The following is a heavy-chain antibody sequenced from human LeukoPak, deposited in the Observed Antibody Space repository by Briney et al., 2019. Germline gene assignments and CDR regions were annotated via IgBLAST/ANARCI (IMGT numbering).Heavy chain of an antibody. D-gene: IGHD3-22*01. CDR1: GYTFTSYG. CDR2: ISAYNGNT. Sequence: ASVKVSCKASGYTFTSYGISWVRQAPGQGLEWMGWISAYNGNTNYAQKLQGRVTMTTDTSTSTAYMELRSLRSDDTAVYYCARGPPYYYDSSGYWTYFDWFDPWGQGTLVTVSS. J-gene: IGHJ5*02. V-gene: IGHV1-18*01. CDR3: ARGPPYYYDSSGYWTYFDWFDP.